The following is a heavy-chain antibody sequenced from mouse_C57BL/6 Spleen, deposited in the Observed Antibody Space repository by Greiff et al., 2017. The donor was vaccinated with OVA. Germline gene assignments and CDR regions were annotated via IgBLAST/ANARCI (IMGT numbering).Heavy chain of an antibody. CDR1: GFTFTDYD. Sequence: DVHLVESGGGLVQPGASLRLSCDASGFTFTDYDLSWVRQPPGKAPVWLALIRNKAHGNTPEYTASVKGRFTISRDNSQHVLYLQMNTLRAEDSATYYCVKDVLFYYAMDYWGQGTSVTVSS. CDR2: IRNKAHGNTP. CDR3: VKDVLFYYAMDY. J-gene: IGHJ4*01. V-gene: IGHV7-4*01.